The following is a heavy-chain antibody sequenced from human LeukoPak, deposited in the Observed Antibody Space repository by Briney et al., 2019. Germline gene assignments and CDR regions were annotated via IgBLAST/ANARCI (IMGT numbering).Heavy chain of an antibody. J-gene: IGHJ4*02. D-gene: IGHD6-19*01. CDR3: ARQHSGGWYDGSLAY. Sequence: GESLKISCKGPGYSFSDYWIAWVRQMPGKGLEWMGIIYPGDSDTRYSPSFQGQVTISADKSISTAYLQWNSLKASDTAMYFCARQHSGGWYDGSLAYWGQGTLVTVSS. CDR2: IYPGDSDT. CDR1: GYSFSDYW. V-gene: IGHV5-51*01.